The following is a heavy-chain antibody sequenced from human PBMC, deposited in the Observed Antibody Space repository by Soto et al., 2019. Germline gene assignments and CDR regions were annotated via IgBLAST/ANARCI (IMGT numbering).Heavy chain of an antibody. D-gene: IGHD2-21*02. CDR2: IDGRAGT. Sequence: EVQLLESGGGLVQPGGSLRLSCAGSGFTFRAYTMAWVRQAPGKGLEWVSCIDGRAGTYYADSVKGRFNISRDSARNTLFLQMNSLRDDDTAVYYCAITGPVTARIRFDDWGQRALVTVSS. V-gene: IGHV3-23*01. CDR1: GFTFRAYT. J-gene: IGHJ4*02. CDR3: AITGPVTARIRFDD.